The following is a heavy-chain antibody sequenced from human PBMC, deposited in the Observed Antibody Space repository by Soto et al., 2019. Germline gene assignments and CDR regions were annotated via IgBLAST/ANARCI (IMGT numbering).Heavy chain of an antibody. CDR2: ISGGGRPI. CDR1: GFTFSTFS. V-gene: IGHV3-48*02. J-gene: IGHJ4*02. Sequence: EVQLVESGGGSVQPGGSLRLSCAASGFTFSTFSMNWVRQAPGTGLEWISYISGGGRPISYADSVKGRFTISRDNAKNSLYLQMHSLTDEDTAVYFCARDLGWAFDSWGQGTLVTVSS. D-gene: IGHD6-19*01. CDR3: ARDLGWAFDS.